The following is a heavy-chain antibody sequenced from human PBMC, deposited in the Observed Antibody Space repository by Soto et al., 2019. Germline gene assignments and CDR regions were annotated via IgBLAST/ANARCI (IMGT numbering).Heavy chain of an antibody. V-gene: IGHV3-23*01. CDR2: IRVGGGDT. J-gene: IGHJ5*02. CDR3: AKCSVGTVRTSGWCNWFDP. CDR1: GFTFSSSA. D-gene: IGHD6-19*01. Sequence: EVRLLESGGGLAQPGGSRRLSCAASGFTFSSSAMNWVRQAPGKGLEWVSSIRVGGGDTFYADSVRGRFTVSRDISRNTLYLQMNSLRAEDTAIYYWAKCSVGTVRTSGWCNWFDPWGQGTVVNVSS.